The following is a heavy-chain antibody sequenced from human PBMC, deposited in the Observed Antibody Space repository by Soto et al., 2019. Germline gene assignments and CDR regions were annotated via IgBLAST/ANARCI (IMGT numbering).Heavy chain of an antibody. Sequence: DVQLVESGGGLVQPGGSLRVSCAASGFTLGSHRIHWVRQPPGKGLEWVSRIDTDGGGTSYADSVKGRFTISTDNAKNTVYLQMNGLRAEDRAVYYCAMVFDLWGKGTLVTVSS. CDR3: AMVFDL. J-gene: IGHJ5*02. CDR2: IDTDGGGT. V-gene: IGHV3-74*01. CDR1: GFTLGSHR.